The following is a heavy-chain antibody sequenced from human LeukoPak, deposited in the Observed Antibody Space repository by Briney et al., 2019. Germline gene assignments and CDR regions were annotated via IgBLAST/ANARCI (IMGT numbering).Heavy chain of an antibody. CDR2: ISAYNGNT. Sequence: ASVKVSCKASGYTFTSYGISWVRQAPGQELEWMGWISAYNGNTNYAQKLQGRVTMTTDTSTSTAYMELRSLRSDDTAVYYCARECSSTFGEAYDYWGQGTLVTVSS. D-gene: IGHD3-10*01. CDR1: GYTFTSYG. CDR3: ARECSSTFGEAYDY. V-gene: IGHV1-18*01. J-gene: IGHJ4*02.